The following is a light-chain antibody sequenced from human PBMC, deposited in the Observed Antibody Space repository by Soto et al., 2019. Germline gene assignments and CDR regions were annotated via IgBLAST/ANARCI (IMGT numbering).Light chain of an antibody. J-gene: IGKJ2*01. CDR1: QSVSIL. Sequence: IVMTQSPATLSVSPGERATLYCRASQSVSILLAWYQQKLGQAPRLLMYGTSNRATGITDRFSGSGSGTDFTLTISRLEAEDFAVYYCQQYDTSPRTVGQGTKVEIK. V-gene: IGKV3D-15*01. CDR2: GTS. CDR3: QQYDTSPRT.